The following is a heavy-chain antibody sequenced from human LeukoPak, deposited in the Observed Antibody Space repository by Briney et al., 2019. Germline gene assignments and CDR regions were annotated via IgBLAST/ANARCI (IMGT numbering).Heavy chain of an antibody. Sequence: PGGSLRLSCAASGFTFSSYAMHWVRQAPGKGLEWVAVISYDGSNKYYADSVKGRFTISRENAKNSLYLQMNSLRAEDTAVYYCARDLDADGMDVWGQGTTVTVSS. V-gene: IGHV3-30*14. D-gene: IGHD5-24*01. CDR2: ISYDGSNK. J-gene: IGHJ6*02. CDR1: GFTFSSYA. CDR3: ARDLDADGMDV.